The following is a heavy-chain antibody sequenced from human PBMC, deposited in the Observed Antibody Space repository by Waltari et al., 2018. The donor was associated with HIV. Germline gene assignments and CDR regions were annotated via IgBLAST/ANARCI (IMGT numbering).Heavy chain of an antibody. CDR2: VNCNTGST. V-gene: IGHV1-2*06. D-gene: IGHD2-21*02. Sequence: VHLVQSGADFQRPGASVDVSCEASGYTFTAFYIHWVRQAPVQGLQWRGRVNCNTGSTNLSRNVQGRVTMNRDTSVNTAYMELRSLNSNDTAIYYCARGEDVSLTSIPPGYRFDFWGVGSAVTVSS. CDR3: ARGEDVSLTSIPPGYRFDF. CDR1: GYTFTAFY. J-gene: IGHJ4*02.